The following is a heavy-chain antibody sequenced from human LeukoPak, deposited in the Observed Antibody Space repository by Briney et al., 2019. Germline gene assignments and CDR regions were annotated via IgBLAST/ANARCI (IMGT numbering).Heavy chain of an antibody. CDR3: ARLGGSEATAIRAYAFDI. CDR1: GYSFATYW. Sequence: GESLKISCKGSGYSFATYWIGWVRQMPGKGLEWMGIIYPGDSDTRYSPSFQGQVTISAEKSMSTAYLQWSSLKASDTAMFYCARLGGSEATAIRAYAFDIWGQGTMVTVSS. CDR2: IYPGDSDT. J-gene: IGHJ3*02. D-gene: IGHD2-21*02. V-gene: IGHV5-51*01.